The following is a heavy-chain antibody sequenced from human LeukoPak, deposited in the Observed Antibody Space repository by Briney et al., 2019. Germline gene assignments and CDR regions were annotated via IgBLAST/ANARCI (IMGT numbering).Heavy chain of an antibody. V-gene: IGHV3-23*01. D-gene: IGHD6-6*01. Sequence: GGSLRLSCAASGFIFGNYPMNWVRQAPGKGLEWVSALTGSSDSTYYADSVEDRFTISRDNSKKTLYLQMNSLRAEDTAVYYCAKGSAAARPYYFDSWGQGTLVTVSS. J-gene: IGHJ4*02. CDR1: GFIFGNYP. CDR2: LTGSSDST. CDR3: AKGSAAARPYYFDS.